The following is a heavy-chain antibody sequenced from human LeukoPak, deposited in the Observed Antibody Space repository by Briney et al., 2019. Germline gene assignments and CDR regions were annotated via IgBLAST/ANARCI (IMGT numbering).Heavy chain of an antibody. CDR3: ANDVDCNAISCSAGNPLYSYMDV. Sequence: PPGGSLRLSCAASGFTFSSYGMPGVRQAPGKGLEWVAFIRYDGSNKYYADSMKGRFTISRDNFKNTLYMQMNSLRAEDTAVYFCANDVDCNAISCSAGNPLYSYMDVWGKGTTVTASS. V-gene: IGHV3-30*02. D-gene: IGHD2-21*01. J-gene: IGHJ6*03. CDR1: GFTFSSYG. CDR2: IRYDGSNK.